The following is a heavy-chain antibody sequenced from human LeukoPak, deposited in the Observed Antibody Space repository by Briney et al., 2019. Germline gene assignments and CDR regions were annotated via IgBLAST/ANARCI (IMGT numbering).Heavy chain of an antibody. V-gene: IGHV3-23*01. CDR2: ISGSGGST. Sequence: GGSLRLSCAASGFAFSSYAMSWVRQAPGKGLEWVSAISGSGGSTYYADSVKGRFTISRDNSKNTLYLQMNSLRAEDTAVYYCAKVKCSSGWSLDYWGQGTLVTVSS. CDR3: AKVKCSSGWSLDY. D-gene: IGHD6-19*01. CDR1: GFAFSSYA. J-gene: IGHJ4*02.